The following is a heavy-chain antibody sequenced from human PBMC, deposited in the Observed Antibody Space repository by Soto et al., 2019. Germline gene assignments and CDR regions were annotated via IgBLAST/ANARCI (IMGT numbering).Heavy chain of an antibody. CDR1: GFTFDDYA. D-gene: IGHD2-8*01. V-gene: IGHV3-9*01. CDR3: AKDITPRYCTNGVCYSPYYFDY. J-gene: IGHJ4*02. CDR2: ISWNSGSI. Sequence: EVQLVDSGGGLVQPGRSLRLSCAASGFTFDDYAMHWVRQAPGKGLEWVPGISWNSGSIGYADSVKGRFTISRDNAKNSLYLQMNSLRTEDTALYYCAKDITPRYCTNGVCYSPYYFDYWGQGTLVTVSS.